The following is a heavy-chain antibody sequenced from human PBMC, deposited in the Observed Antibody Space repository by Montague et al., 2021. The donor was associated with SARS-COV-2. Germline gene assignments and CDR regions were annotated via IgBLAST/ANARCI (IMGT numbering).Heavy chain of an antibody. CDR3: ARELAMGDEYYYYGMDV. J-gene: IGHJ6*02. Sequence: SLRLSCAASEFTFSRHTMNWVRQAPGKGLKWVASITSSSTYIYCTDSVRGRFTISRDNAKNSVYLQMDGLTAEDTAVYFCARELAMGDEYYYYGMDVWGQGTTVTVS. CDR1: EFTFSRHT. V-gene: IGHV3-21*01. CDR2: ITSSSTYI. D-gene: IGHD1-26*01.